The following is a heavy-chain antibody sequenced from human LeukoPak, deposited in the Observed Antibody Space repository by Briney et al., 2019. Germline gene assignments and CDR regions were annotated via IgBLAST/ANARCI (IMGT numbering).Heavy chain of an antibody. D-gene: IGHD6-6*01. CDR2: IIPIFGTA. CDR1: GYTFTDYY. V-gene: IGHV1-69*06. CDR3: AREVSSSPSFYYYYMDV. J-gene: IGHJ6*03. Sequence: SVKVSCKASGYTFTDYYMHWVRQAPGQGLEWMGGIIPIFGTANYAQKFQGRVTITADKSTSTAYMELSSLRSEDTAVYYCAREVSSSPSFYYYYMDVWGKGTTVTVSS.